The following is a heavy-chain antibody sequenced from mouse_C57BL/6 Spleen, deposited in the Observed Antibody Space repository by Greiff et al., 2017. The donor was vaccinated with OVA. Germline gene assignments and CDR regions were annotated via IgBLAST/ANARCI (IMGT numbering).Heavy chain of an antibody. CDR1: GYTFTSYW. J-gene: IGHJ3*01. CDR2: IHPNSGST. Sequence: VQLQQSGAELVKPGASVKLSCKASGYTFTSYWMHWVKQRPGQGLEWIGMIHPNSGSTNYNEKFKSKATLTVDKSSSTAYMQLSSLTSEDSAVYYCARRGVYDYAWFAYWGQGTLVTVSA. V-gene: IGHV1-64*01. CDR3: ARRGVYDYAWFAY. D-gene: IGHD2-4*01.